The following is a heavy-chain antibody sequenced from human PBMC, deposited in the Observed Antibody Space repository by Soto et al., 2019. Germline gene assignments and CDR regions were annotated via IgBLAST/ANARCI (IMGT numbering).Heavy chain of an antibody. Sequence: SVKVSCKASGVTFNRQDMRWVRQAPGQGLEWMGGIIPMFGTPHYAEKFQDRVTITADESTGTAYLELSSLTSEDTAVYFCATSEGRASYSFGYLGPGTLSTVAS. J-gene: IGHJ4*02. CDR2: IIPMFGTP. D-gene: IGHD1-26*01. CDR3: ATSEGRASYSFGY. CDR1: GVTFNRQD. V-gene: IGHV1-69*13.